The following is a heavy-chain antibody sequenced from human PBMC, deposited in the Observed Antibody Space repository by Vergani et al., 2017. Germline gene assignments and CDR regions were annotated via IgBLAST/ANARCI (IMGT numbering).Heavy chain of an antibody. CDR1: GYSISSGYY. CDR3: ARPGSSSWYQVSWYFDL. CDR2: IYHSGST. V-gene: IGHV4-38-2*01. J-gene: IGHJ2*01. D-gene: IGHD6-13*01. Sequence: QVQLQESGPGLVKPSETLSLTCAVSGYSISSGYYWGWIRQPPGKGLEWIGIIYHSGSTYYNPSLKSRVTISVDTSKNQFSLKLSSVTAADTAVYYCARPGSSSWYQVSWYFDLWGRGTLVTVSS.